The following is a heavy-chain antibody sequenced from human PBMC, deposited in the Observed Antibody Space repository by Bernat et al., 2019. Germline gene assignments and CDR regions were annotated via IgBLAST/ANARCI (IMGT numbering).Heavy chain of an antibody. V-gene: IGHV4-39*01. Sequence: QLQLQESGPGLVKPSETLSLTCTVSGGSISSSSYYWGWIRQPPGKGLEWIGSIYYSGSTYYNPSLKSRVTISVDTSKNQCSLKLSSVTAADTAVYYCADGYSSSWSPFDYWGQGTLVTVSS. CDR1: GGSISSSSYY. J-gene: IGHJ4*02. D-gene: IGHD6-13*01. CDR3: ADGYSSSWSPFDY. CDR2: IYYSGST.